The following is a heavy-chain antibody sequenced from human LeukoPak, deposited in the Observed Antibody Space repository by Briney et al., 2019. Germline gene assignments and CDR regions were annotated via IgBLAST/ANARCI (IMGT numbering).Heavy chain of an antibody. CDR2: MEYSRST. CDR1: GGPISGSNYY. D-gene: IGHD6-13*01. CDR3: ARRSPTGYSNT. Sequence: SETLPLTCTVSGGPISGSNYYGSWIRQPPGGWLERVGTMEYSRSTYYTPSLKRRVTLSVDTSKNQFSLELSSVTAAETAVYYCARRSPTGYSNTWGQGSLVTVSS. J-gene: IGHJ5*02. V-gene: IGHV4-39*01.